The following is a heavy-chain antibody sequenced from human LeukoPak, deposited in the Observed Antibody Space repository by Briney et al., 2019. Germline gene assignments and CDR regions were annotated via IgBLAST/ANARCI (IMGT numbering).Heavy chain of an antibody. D-gene: IGHD6-19*01. J-gene: IGHJ1*01. Sequence: PGGSLRLSCAASGFTFSSYGMHWVRQAPGKGLEWVAVIWYDGSNKYYADYVKGRLTISRDNSKNTLYLQMNSLRAEDTAVYYCAKGPVAGWVYFQHWGQGTLVTVSS. CDR2: IWYDGSNK. CDR1: GFTFSSYG. V-gene: IGHV3-33*06. CDR3: AKGPVAGWVYFQH.